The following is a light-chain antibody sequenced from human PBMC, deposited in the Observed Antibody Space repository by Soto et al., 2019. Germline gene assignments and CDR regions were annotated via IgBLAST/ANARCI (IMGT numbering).Light chain of an antibody. V-gene: IGKV1-5*01. CDR2: EAS. Sequence: DIQMTQSPSTLSASVGDRVDITCRASQSISSWLAWYQQKPGEPPKLLIYEASSLESGVPSRFSGSGSGTEFTLTISSLQPDDFATYYCQHNNGYSWTFGQGTKVDIK. CDR1: QSISSW. CDR3: QHNNGYSWT. J-gene: IGKJ1*01.